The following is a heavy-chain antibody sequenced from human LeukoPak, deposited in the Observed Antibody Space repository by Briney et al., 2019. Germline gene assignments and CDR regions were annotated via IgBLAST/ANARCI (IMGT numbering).Heavy chain of an antibody. CDR2: IYSGGST. CDR3: ASSGATIWEFGY. CDR1: GFTVSSNY. V-gene: IGHV3-53*01. J-gene: IGHJ4*02. Sequence: GGSLRLSCVASGFTVSSNYMNWVRQAPGKGLEWVSVIYSGGSTYYADSVKGRFTISRDNSKNTLYLQMNSLRAEDTAVYYCASSGATIWEFGYWGQGTLVTVSS. D-gene: IGHD5-12*01.